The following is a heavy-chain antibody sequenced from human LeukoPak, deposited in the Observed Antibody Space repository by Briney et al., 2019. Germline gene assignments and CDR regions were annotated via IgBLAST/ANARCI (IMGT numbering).Heavy chain of an antibody. CDR2: IWYDGSNK. Sequence: PGGSLRLSCAASGFTFSSYGMHWFRQAPGKGLEWVAVIWYDGSNKYYADSVKGRFTISRDNAKNSLYLQMNSPRAEDTAVYYCARSPDSTYYYYHMDVWGKGTTVTVSS. CDR1: GFTFSSYG. D-gene: IGHD6-13*01. J-gene: IGHJ6*03. V-gene: IGHV3-33*01. CDR3: ARSPDSTYYYYHMDV.